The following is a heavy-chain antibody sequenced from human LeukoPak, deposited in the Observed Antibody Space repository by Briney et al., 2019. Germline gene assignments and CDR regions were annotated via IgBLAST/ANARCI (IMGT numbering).Heavy chain of an antibody. D-gene: IGHD2-21*02. CDR2: IIPIFGTA. J-gene: IGHJ4*02. Sequence: ASVKVSCKASGGTFISYAISWVRQAPGQGLEWMGGIIPIFGTANYAQKFQGRVTITTDESTSTAYMELSSLRSEDTAVYYCAVDNCGGDCYSGYWGQGTLVTVSS. CDR3: AVDNCGGDCYSGY. CDR1: GGTFISYA. V-gene: IGHV1-69*05.